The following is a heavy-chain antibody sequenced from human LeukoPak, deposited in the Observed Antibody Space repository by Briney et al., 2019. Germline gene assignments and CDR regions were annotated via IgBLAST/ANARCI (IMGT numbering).Heavy chain of an antibody. CDR3: ASGILGYCSSTSCLFDY. D-gene: IGHD2-2*01. V-gene: IGHV3-23*01. CDR1: GFTFSSYA. Sequence: GGSLRLSCAASGFTFSSYAISWVRQAPGKGLEWVSAISGSGGSTYYADSVKGRFTISRDNSKNTLYLQMNSLRAEDTAVYYCASGILGYCSSTSCLFDYWGQGTLVTVSS. CDR2: ISGSGGST. J-gene: IGHJ4*02.